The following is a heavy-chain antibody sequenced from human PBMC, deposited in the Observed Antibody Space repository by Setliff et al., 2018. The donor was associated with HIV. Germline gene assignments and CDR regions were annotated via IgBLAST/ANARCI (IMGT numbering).Heavy chain of an antibody. D-gene: IGHD5-18*01. CDR2: IYYTGST. CDR1: SDSIRFYY. V-gene: IGHV4-59*01. Sequence: SETLSLTCAVSSDSIRFYYWTWIRQPPGKGLEWIGNIYYTGSTNYNPSLKSRITISIDTSKSQFSLKLTSVAAADTAVYYCARDSGGYNYGFAVGSFDYWGQGALVTVS. CDR3: ARDSGGYNYGFAVGSFDY. J-gene: IGHJ4*02.